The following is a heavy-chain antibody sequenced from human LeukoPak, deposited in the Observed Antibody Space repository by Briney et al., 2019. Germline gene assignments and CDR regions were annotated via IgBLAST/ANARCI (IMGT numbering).Heavy chain of an antibody. J-gene: IGHJ4*02. D-gene: IGHD3-22*01. Sequence: SETLSLTCAVYGGSFSGYYWSWIRQPPGKGLEWIGEINHSGSTNYNPSLKSRVTISVDTSKNQFSLKLSSVTAADTAVYYCARNGYYYDSSGYYDWGQGTLVTVSS. V-gene: IGHV4-34*01. CDR3: ARNGYYYDSSGYYD. CDR2: INHSGST. CDR1: GGSFSGYY.